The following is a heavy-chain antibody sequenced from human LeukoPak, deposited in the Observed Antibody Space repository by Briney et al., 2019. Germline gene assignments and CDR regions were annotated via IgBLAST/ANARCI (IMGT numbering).Heavy chain of an antibody. Sequence: GGSLRLSCAASGFTFSSYSMNWVRQAPGKGLEWVSSISSSSYIYYADSVKGRFTISRDNAKNSLYLQMNSLRAEDTAVYYCARDLTEQQLSDAFDIWGQGTMVTVSS. CDR2: ISSSSYI. CDR3: ARDLTEQQLSDAFDI. CDR1: GFTFSSYS. J-gene: IGHJ3*02. D-gene: IGHD6-13*01. V-gene: IGHV3-21*01.